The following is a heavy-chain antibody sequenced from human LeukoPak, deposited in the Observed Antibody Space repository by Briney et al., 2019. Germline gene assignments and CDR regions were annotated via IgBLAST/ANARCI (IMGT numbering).Heavy chain of an antibody. CDR3: ASPMVWGTARDYVDL. D-gene: IGHD3-10*01. Sequence: GGSLRLSCAASGFTFSSYWMSWVRQAPGRGPEWVANIKEDGSQKYYVDSVKGRFTISRDNAKNSLYLQMNSLRAEDTAVYYCASPMVWGTARDYVDLWGRGTLVTVSS. J-gene: IGHJ2*01. V-gene: IGHV3-7*03. CDR2: IKEDGSQK. CDR1: GFTFSSYW.